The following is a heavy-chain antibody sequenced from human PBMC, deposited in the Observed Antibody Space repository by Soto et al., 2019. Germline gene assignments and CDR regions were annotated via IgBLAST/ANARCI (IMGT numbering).Heavy chain of an antibody. Sequence: ASVKVSCKASGYTFTSYAMHWVRQAPGQGLEWMGNINPSGGSTTYAQKFQGRVTMTSDTSTSTVYMELSSLRSDDTAVYYCEREQLRGYYYENSAFQNDLWGQGTLVTVSS. CDR2: INPSGGST. CDR3: EREQLRGYYYENSAFQNDL. J-gene: IGHJ5*02. V-gene: IGHV1-46*01. D-gene: IGHD3-22*01. CDR1: GYTFTSYA.